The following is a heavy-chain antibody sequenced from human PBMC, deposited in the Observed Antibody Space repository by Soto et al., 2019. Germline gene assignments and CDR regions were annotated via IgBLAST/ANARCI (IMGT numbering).Heavy chain of an antibody. J-gene: IGHJ5*02. Sequence: LETLSLTCAVYGGSFSGYYWSWIRQPPGKGLEWIGEINHSGSTNYNPSLKSRVTISVDTSKNQFSLKLRSVTAADTAVYYCARSLPFRYYDFWSGYWKYNWFDPWGQGTLVTVSS. V-gene: IGHV4-34*01. CDR2: INHSGST. D-gene: IGHD3-3*01. CDR1: GGSFSGYY. CDR3: ARSLPFRYYDFWSGYWKYNWFDP.